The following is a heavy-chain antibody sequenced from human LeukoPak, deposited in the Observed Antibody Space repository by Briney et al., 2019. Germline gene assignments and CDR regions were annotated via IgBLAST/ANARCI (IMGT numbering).Heavy chain of an antibody. CDR2: IYTSGST. J-gene: IGHJ5*02. D-gene: IGHD6-19*01. CDR1: GGSISSGSYY. V-gene: IGHV4-61*02. CDR3: ARDSGSGWYFGSENWFDP. Sequence: SETLSLTCTVSGGSISSGSYYWSWIRQPAGKGLEWIGRIYTSGSTNYNPSLKSRVTISVDTSKNQFSLKLSSVTAADTAVYYCARDSGSGWYFGSENWFDPWGQGTLVTVSS.